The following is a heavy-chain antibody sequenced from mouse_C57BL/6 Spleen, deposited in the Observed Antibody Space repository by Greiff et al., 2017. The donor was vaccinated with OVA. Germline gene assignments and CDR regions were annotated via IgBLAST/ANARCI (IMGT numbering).Heavy chain of an antibody. D-gene: IGHD2-1*01. CDR2: IDPSDSYT. CDR3: ARYYGKGYYFDY. CDR1: GYTFTSYW. J-gene: IGHJ2*01. V-gene: IGHV1-69*01. Sequence: QVQLKQPGAELVMPGASVKLSCKASGYTFTSYWMHWVKQRPGQGLEWIGEIDPSDSYTNYNQKFKGKSTLTVDKSSSTAYMQLSSLTSEDSAVYYCARYYGKGYYFDYWGQGTTRTVAS.